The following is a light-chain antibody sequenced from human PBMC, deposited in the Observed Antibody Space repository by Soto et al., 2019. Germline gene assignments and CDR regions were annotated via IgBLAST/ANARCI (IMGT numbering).Light chain of an antibody. CDR2: KAS. CDR3: QQYTRYSL. J-gene: IGKJ4*02. CDR1: QSINNL. V-gene: IGKV1-5*03. Sequence: DIQMTQSPSTLSASVGDRVTITCRASQSINNLLAWYQQKPGKAPKLLIYKASNLESGVPSRFSGNGSGTEFTLTISSLQPDDFATYYCQQYTRYSLFGGGTKVEIK.